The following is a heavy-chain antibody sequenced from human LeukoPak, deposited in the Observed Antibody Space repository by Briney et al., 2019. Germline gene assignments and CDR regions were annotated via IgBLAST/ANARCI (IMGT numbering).Heavy chain of an antibody. CDR1: GFTFSSYA. D-gene: IGHD2-2*01. CDR3: ARDVVPAALDY. V-gene: IGHV3-30*04. CDR2: ISYDGSNK. J-gene: IGHJ4*02. Sequence: GGSLRLSCAASGFTFSSYAMHWGRQAPGKGLEWVAVISYDGSNKYYADSVKGRFTISRDNSKNTLYLQMNSLRAEDTAVYYCARDVVPAALDYWGQGTLVTVSS.